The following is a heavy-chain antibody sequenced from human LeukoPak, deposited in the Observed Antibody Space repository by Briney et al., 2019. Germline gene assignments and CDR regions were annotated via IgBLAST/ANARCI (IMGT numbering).Heavy chain of an antibody. CDR3: ARVEGKWFDP. Sequence: GASVKVSCKAFGYTFTSYGISRVRQAPGQGLEWMGWISAYNGNTNYPQKLQGRVTMTTDTSTSTAYMELRSLRSDDTAVYYCARVEGKWFDPWGQGTLVTVSS. J-gene: IGHJ5*02. D-gene: IGHD3-10*01. V-gene: IGHV1-18*01. CDR1: GYTFTSYG. CDR2: ISAYNGNT.